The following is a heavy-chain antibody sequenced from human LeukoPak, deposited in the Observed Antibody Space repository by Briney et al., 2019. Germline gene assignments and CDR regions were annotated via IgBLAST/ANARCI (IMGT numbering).Heavy chain of an antibody. J-gene: IGHJ4*02. CDR3: ARDRSSSFLPDY. Sequence: GASVKVSCKASGYTFTSYYMHWVRQAPGQGREWMGIVNPSGGSTSYAQKFQGRVTMTRDTSTSTVYMELSSLRSEDTAVHYCARDRSSSFLPDYWGQGTLVTVSS. D-gene: IGHD6-6*01. CDR2: VNPSGGST. CDR1: GYTFTSYY. V-gene: IGHV1-46*01.